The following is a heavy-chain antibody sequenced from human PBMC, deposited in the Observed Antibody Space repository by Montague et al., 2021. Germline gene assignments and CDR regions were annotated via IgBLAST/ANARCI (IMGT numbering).Heavy chain of an antibody. D-gene: IGHD6-13*01. CDR2: MYYSGST. CDR1: GDSLSSVGYS. V-gene: IGHV4-31*03. Sequence: TLSLTCTVSGDSLSSVGYSWTWIRQHPGKGLEWIGYMYYSGSTYYNPSLKSRVTISGDTSKNHFPLRLTSVTAADTAVYYCARGRLATGDFDYWGQGTLVTVSS. CDR3: ARGRLATGDFDY. J-gene: IGHJ4*02.